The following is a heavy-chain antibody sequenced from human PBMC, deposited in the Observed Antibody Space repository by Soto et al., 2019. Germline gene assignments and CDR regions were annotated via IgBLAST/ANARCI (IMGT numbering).Heavy chain of an antibody. V-gene: IGHV4-34*01. J-gene: IGHJ4*02. Sequence: SETLSLTCAVYGGSFSGYYWSWIRQPPGKGLEWIGEINHSGSTNYNPSLKSRVTISVDTSKNQFSLKLSSVTAADTAVYYCARGRAPWIAVAGPFDYWGQGTLVTVSS. D-gene: IGHD6-19*01. CDR2: INHSGST. CDR3: ARGRAPWIAVAGPFDY. CDR1: GGSFSGYY.